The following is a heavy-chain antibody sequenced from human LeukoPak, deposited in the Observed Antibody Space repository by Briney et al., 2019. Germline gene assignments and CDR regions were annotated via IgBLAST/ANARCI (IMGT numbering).Heavy chain of an antibody. CDR1: GGSISSSSYY. CDR3: AREYCSSTSCYIISGYYYYYMDV. Sequence: PSETLSLTCTVSGGSISSSSYYWGWIRQPPGKGLEWIGSIYYSGSTYYNPSLKSRVTISVNTAKNQFSLKLSSVTAADTAVYYCAREYCSSTSCYIISGYYYYYMDVWGKGTAVTVSS. CDR2: IYYSGST. D-gene: IGHD2-2*02. J-gene: IGHJ6*03. V-gene: IGHV4-39*07.